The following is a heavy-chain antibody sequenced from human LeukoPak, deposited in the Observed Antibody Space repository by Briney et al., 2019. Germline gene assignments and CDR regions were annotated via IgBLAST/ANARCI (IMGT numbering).Heavy chain of an antibody. V-gene: IGHV4-28*01. D-gene: IGHD6-19*01. J-gene: IGHJ4*02. Sequence: SETLSLTCAVSDYSISSSNWWGWIRQPPGKGLEWIGYIYYSGSTYYNPSLKSRVTMSVDTSKNQFSLKLSSVTAVDTAVYYCARMYSSGFPDYWGQGTLVTVSS. CDR3: ARMYSSGFPDY. CDR2: IYYSGST. CDR1: DYSISSSNW.